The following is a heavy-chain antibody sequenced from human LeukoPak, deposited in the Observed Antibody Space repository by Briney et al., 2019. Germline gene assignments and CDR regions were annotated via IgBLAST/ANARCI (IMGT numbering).Heavy chain of an antibody. J-gene: IGHJ3*02. CDR2: MNPNSGNT. D-gene: IGHD3-22*01. CDR3: ARTHYYDSSGPGAVVI. V-gene: IGHV1-8*03. Sequence: AAVKDSCKAAGYTFISYDINGLGQATGRGLEWMGGMNPNSGNTGYAQKFQGRVTITRNTSISTAYTELSSLRSEDTAVYYCARTHYYDSSGPGAVVIWGQGTIVTVSS. CDR1: GYTFISYD.